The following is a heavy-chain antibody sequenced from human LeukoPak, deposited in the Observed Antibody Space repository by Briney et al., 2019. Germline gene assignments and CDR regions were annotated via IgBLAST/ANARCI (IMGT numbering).Heavy chain of an antibody. J-gene: IGHJ4*02. V-gene: IGHV1-2*02. D-gene: IGHD6-13*01. CDR1: GYTFTGYY. Sequence: ASVKVSCKASGYTFTGYYMHWVRQAPGQGLEWMGWINPNSGGTNHAQKFQGRVTMTRDTSTSTVYMELSSLRSEDTAVYYCARVANIAAAGTVWFDYWGQGTLVTVSP. CDR3: ARVANIAAAGTVWFDY. CDR2: INPNSGGT.